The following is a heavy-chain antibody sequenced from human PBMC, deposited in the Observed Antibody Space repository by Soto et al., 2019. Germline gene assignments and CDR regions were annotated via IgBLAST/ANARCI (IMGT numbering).Heavy chain of an antibody. Sequence: PSETLSLTCTVSGGSVTNSSYYWGRIRQSPGKGLEWIGSVYYRGRSYSKSSVKSRVTISVDTSKNRFSLSLNSVTASDTAVYFCVSQRTTVPTQAYFDYWGPGALVTVSS. CDR2: VYYRGRS. D-gene: IGHD4-17*01. V-gene: IGHV4-39*01. CDR3: VSQRTTVPTQAYFDY. J-gene: IGHJ4*02. CDR1: GGSVTNSSYY.